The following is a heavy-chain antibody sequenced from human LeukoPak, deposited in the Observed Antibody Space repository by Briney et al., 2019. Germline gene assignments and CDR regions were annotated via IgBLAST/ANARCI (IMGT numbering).Heavy chain of an antibody. CDR3: ASLGDSIY. J-gene: IGHJ4*02. V-gene: IGHV3-13*01. D-gene: IGHD1-26*01. CDR1: GFAFMNSA. Sequence: GGSLGPSWAPSGFAFMNSAWHWVPQATGEGLEWVSSIGKAGDTYYADSVKGRFTISRENANNHFYLQMNSLRAGDTAVYFCASLGDSIYWGQGTLVTVSS. CDR2: IGKAGDT.